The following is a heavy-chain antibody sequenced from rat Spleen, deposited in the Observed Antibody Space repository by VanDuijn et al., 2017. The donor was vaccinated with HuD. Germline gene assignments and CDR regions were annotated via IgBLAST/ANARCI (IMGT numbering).Heavy chain of an antibody. CDR3: ATPTTSGDY. CDR2: ISYDGGST. CDR1: GFTFSDYY. D-gene: IGHD1-10*01. Sequence: EVQLVESDGGLVQPGRSLKLSCAASGFTFSDYYMAWVRQAPTKGLEWVASISYDGGSTYYRDSVKGRFTISRDNAKSSLYLQMDSLRSGDTATYYCATPTTSGDYWGQGVMVTVSS. V-gene: IGHV5-20*01. J-gene: IGHJ2*01.